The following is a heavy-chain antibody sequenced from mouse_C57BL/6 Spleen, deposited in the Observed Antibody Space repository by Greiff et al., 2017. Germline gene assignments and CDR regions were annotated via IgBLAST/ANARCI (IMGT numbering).Heavy chain of an antibody. J-gene: IGHJ1*03. CDR3: AKYYGSRV. D-gene: IGHD1-1*01. CDR1: GYTFTSYG. V-gene: IGHV1-81*01. CDR2: IYPRSGNT. Sequence: QVQLQQSVAELARPGASVKLSCMAPGYTFTSYGISWVMQRTAQGLEWIGEIYPRSGNTYYNEKFKGKATLTADKSSSPAYIELRSLTSEDSAVYFCAKYYGSRVWGTGTTVTVAS.